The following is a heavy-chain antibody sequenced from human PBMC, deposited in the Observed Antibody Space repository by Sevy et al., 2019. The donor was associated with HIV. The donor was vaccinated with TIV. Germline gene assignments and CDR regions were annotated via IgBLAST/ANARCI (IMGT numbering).Heavy chain of an antibody. D-gene: IGHD3-22*01. V-gene: IGHV4-4*07. CDR3: ARDLYHYDSSGYFLGAFDI. CDR2: IYTSGST. J-gene: IGHJ3*02. Sequence: SETLSLTCTVSGGSISSYYWSWIRQPAGKGLEWIGSIYTSGSTNYNPALKSRVTMSVDTSKNQFSLKLSSVTAADTAVYYCARDLYHYDSSGYFLGAFDIWGQGTMVTVSS. CDR1: GGSISSYY.